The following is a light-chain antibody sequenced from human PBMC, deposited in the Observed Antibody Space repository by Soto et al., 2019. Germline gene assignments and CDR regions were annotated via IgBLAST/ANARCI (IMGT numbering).Light chain of an antibody. CDR2: DVG. V-gene: IGLV2-14*01. J-gene: IGLJ7*01. Sequence: QSVLTQPASVSGSPGQSITISCTGTSSDVGGYNYVSWYQQHPGKAPKLMIYDVGNRPSGVSNRFSGSKSGNTASLTISGLQAEDEADYYCTSYTSSSTLAVFGTGTQLTVL. CDR3: TSYTSSSTLAV. CDR1: SSDVGGYNY.